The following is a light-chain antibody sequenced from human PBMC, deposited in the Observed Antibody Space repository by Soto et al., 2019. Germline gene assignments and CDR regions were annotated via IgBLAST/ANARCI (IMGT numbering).Light chain of an antibody. CDR3: CSYAGSSVYV. J-gene: IGLJ1*01. Sequence: QSALTQPASVSGSPGQSITISCTGTSSDVGTYNLVSWYQQHPGKAPKLMIYEVIKRPSGVSNRFSGSKSGNTASLTISGLQAEDEADYYCCSYAGSSVYVFGPGTKLTVL. CDR2: EVI. CDR1: SSDVGTYNL. V-gene: IGLV2-23*02.